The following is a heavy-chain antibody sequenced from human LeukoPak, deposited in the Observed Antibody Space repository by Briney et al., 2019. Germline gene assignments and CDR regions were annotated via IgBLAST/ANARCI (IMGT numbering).Heavy chain of an antibody. Sequence: GGSLRLSCAASGFTFSSYSMNWVRQAPGKGLEWVSSISSSSSYIYYADSVKGRFTISRDNSKNTLYLQMNSLRAEDTAVYYCATLDDYGDYPHAFDIWGQGTMVTVSS. CDR2: ISSSSSYI. V-gene: IGHV3-21*01. D-gene: IGHD4-17*01. CDR1: GFTFSSYS. J-gene: IGHJ3*02. CDR3: ATLDDYGDYPHAFDI.